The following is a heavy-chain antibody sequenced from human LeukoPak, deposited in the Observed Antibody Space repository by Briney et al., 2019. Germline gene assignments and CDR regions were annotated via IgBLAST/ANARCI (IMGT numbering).Heavy chain of an antibody. CDR3: AKSSYYDSSGYYREYYFDY. D-gene: IGHD3-22*01. Sequence: GGSLRLSCAASGFTFSSSAMSWVRQAPGKGLEWVSAISGSGGSTYYADSVKGRVTVSRDNSKSTLYLQMNSLRAEDTAVYYCAKSSYYDSSGYYREYYFDYWGQGTLVTVSS. V-gene: IGHV3-23*01. CDR2: ISGSGGST. J-gene: IGHJ4*02. CDR1: GFTFSSSA.